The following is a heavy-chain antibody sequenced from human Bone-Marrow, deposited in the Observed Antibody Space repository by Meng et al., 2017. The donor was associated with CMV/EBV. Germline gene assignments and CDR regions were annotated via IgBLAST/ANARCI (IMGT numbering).Heavy chain of an antibody. Sequence: GESLKISCAASGFTFSSYGMHWVRQAPGKGLEWVAFIRYDGSNKYYADSVKGRFTISRDNSKNTLYLQMNSLRAEDTAVYHCAKDRDEYYYDSSGYSNWGQGTLVTVSS. CDR3: AKDRDEYYYDSSGYSN. CDR1: GFTFSSYG. J-gene: IGHJ4*02. V-gene: IGHV3-30*02. D-gene: IGHD3-22*01. CDR2: IRYDGSNK.